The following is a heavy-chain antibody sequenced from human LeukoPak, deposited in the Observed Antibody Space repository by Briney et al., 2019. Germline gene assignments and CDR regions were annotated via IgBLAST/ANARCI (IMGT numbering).Heavy chain of an antibody. CDR1: GGTFSSYA. J-gene: IGHJ4*02. CDR3: ARAHSNLGSHFDY. V-gene: IGHV1-69*04. CDR2: IIPILGIA. D-gene: IGHD5-18*01. Sequence: SVKVSCKASGGTFSSYAISWVRQAPGQGLEWMGRIIPILGIANYAQKFQGRVTITADKSTSTAYMELSSLRSEDTAVYYCARAHSNLGSHFDYWGQGTLVTVAS.